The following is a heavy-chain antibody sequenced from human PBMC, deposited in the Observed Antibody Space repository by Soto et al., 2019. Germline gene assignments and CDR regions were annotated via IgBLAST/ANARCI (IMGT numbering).Heavy chain of an antibody. J-gene: IGHJ6*02. V-gene: IGHV1-69*06. Sequence: GASVKVSCKASGGTFSSYAISWVRQAPGQGLEWMGGIIPIFGTANYAQKFQGRVTITADKSTSTAYMELSSLRSEDTAVYYCARSSVFCSSTSCYSVRGWHGMDVWGQGTTVTVSS. CDR1: GGTFSSYA. CDR3: ARSSVFCSSTSCYSVRGWHGMDV. D-gene: IGHD2-2*02. CDR2: IIPIFGTA.